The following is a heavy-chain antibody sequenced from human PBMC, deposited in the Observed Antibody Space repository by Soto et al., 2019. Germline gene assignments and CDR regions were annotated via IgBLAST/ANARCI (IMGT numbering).Heavy chain of an antibody. D-gene: IGHD3-3*01. CDR1: GFTVSSNY. V-gene: IGHV3-53*01. CDR2: IYSGGST. Sequence: GGSLRLSCAASGFTVSSNYMSWVRQAPGKGLEWVSVIYSGGSTYYADSVKGRFTISRDNSKNTLYLQMNSLRAEDTAVYYCARTGLVSSVFDYWGQGTLVTVSS. CDR3: ARTGLVSSVFDY. J-gene: IGHJ4*02.